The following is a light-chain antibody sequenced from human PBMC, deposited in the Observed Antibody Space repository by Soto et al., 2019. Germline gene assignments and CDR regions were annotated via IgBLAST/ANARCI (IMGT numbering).Light chain of an antibody. CDR2: AAS. Sequence: DIQMTQSPSSLSASVGDRVTITCRASQSISSYLNWYQQKPGKAPKLLIYAASSLQSGVPSRFSGSGSGKDFTLTISSLQPEDFATYYCQQSYSTPRATFGQGTKVEIK. V-gene: IGKV1-39*01. J-gene: IGKJ1*01. CDR1: QSISSY. CDR3: QQSYSTPRAT.